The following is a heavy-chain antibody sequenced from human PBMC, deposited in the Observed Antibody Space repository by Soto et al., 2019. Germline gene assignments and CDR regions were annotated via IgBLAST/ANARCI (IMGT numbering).Heavy chain of an antibody. V-gene: IGHV4-61*01. Sequence: SETLSLTCTVSGGSVSSGSYYWSWIRQPPGKGLEWIGYIYYSGSTNYNPSLKSRVTISVDTSKNQFSLKLSSVTAADTAVYYCARAMAMTTVTTVGYWGQGTLVNVS. D-gene: IGHD4-17*01. CDR3: ARAMAMTTVTTVGY. CDR2: IYYSGST. CDR1: GGSVSSGSYY. J-gene: IGHJ4*02.